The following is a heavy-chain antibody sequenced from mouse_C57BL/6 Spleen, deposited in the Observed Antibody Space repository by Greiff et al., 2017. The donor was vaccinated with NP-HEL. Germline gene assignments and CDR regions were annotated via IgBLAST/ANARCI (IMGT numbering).Heavy chain of an antibody. CDR1: GYTFTSYW. Sequence: QVQLQQSGTELVKPGASVKLSCKASGYTFTSYWMHWVQQRPGQGLEWIGNINPSHGGTNYKEKVKSKATLTVDKASSTAYMQLSSLASEDTAVYYCEGGAYWGQGTLVTVSA. V-gene: IGHV1-53*01. CDR3: EGGAY. CDR2: INPSHGGT. J-gene: IGHJ3*01.